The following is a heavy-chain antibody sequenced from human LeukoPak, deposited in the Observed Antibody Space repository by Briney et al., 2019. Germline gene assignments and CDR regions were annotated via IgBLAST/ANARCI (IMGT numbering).Heavy chain of an antibody. CDR2: IYYSGST. CDR1: GGSISSYY. V-gene: IGHV4-59*01. D-gene: IGHD1-26*01. J-gene: IGHJ6*03. CDR3: AXXGSGVGATSGYYYYYMDV. Sequence: SETLSLTCTVSGGSISSYYWSWIRQPPGKGLEWIGYIYYSGSTNYNPSLKSRVTISVDTSKNQFSLKLSSVTAADTPVYYCAXXGSGVGATSGYYYYYMDVWGKGTTVTVSS.